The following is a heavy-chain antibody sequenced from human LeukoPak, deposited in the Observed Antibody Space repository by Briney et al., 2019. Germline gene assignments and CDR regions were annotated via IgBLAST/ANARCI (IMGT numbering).Heavy chain of an antibody. V-gene: IGHV3-7*04. CDR1: GFTFSRYW. CDR2: INEGGSSK. Sequence: GGSLRLSCTASGFTFSRYWMTWVRQAPGKGLEWVANINEGGSSKYYVDSMKGRFTISRDNAKNSLYLQINSLRDEDTAVYYCARDSAGNGGYSYWGQGTLVTVSS. CDR3: ARDSAGNGGYSY. J-gene: IGHJ4*02. D-gene: IGHD5-12*01.